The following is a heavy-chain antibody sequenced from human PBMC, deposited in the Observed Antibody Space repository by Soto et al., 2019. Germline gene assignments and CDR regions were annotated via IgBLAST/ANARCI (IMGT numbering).Heavy chain of an antibody. J-gene: IGHJ4*02. V-gene: IGHV3-21*06. Sequence: LRVWCAAAGGTCARYSVNWVRQAPGKGLEWVSSISSTTNYIYYGDSMKGRFTISRDNAKNSLYLEMNSLRAEDTAVYYCARESEDLTSNFDYWGQGTLLTVSS. CDR2: ISSTTNYI. CDR1: GGTCARYS. CDR3: ARESEDLTSNFDY.